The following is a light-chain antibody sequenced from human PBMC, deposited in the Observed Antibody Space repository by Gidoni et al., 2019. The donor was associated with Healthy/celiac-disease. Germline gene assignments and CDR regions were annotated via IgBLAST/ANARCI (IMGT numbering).Light chain of an antibody. CDR3: MQALQTPLT. CDR2: LGS. J-gene: IGKJ4*01. Sequence: DIVMTQSPLSLPVTPGEPSSISCRSIQSLLHSNGYNYLDWYLQKPGQSPQLLIYLGSNRASGVPDRFSGSVSGTDFTLKIRRVEAEDVGFYYCMQALQTPLTFGGXTKVEIK. V-gene: IGKV2-28*01. CDR1: QSLLHSNGYNY.